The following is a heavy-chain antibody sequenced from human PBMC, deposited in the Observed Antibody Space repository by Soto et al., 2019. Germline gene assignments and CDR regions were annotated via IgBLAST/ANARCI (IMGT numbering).Heavy chain of an antibody. CDR1: GGTFSSYA. D-gene: IGHD3-22*01. CDR3: ARDWEYYYDSSGYFKYGMDV. J-gene: IGHJ6*02. V-gene: IGHV1-69*13. Sequence: SVKVSCKASGGTFSSYAISWVRQAPGQGLEWMGGIIPIFGTANYAQKFQGRVTITADESTSTAYMELSSLRSEDTAVYYRARDWEYYYDSSGYFKYGMDVWGQGTTVTVSS. CDR2: IIPIFGTA.